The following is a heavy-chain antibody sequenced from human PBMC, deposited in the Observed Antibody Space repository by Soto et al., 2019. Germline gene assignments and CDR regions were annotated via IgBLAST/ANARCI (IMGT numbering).Heavy chain of an antibody. CDR3: ARWSYLEY. Sequence: PGGSLRLSCAASGFTVSSNYMSWVRKAPGKGLEWVSVIYSGGSTHYADSVKGRFSISRDTSQSTLYLQMNSLRADDTAMYYCARWSYLEYWGQGTRVTVSS. CDR2: IYSGGST. V-gene: IGHV3-53*01. J-gene: IGHJ4*02. D-gene: IGHD3-3*01. CDR1: GFTVSSNY.